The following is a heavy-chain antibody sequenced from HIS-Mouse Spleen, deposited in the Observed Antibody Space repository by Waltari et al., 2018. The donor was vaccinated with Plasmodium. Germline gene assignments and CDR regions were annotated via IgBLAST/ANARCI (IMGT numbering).Heavy chain of an antibody. CDR2: INHSGST. V-gene: IGHV4-34*01. CDR3: ARGLRGHYWYFDL. D-gene: IGHD3-10*01. Sequence: QVQLQQWGAGLLKPSETLSLTCAVYGGSFRGYYWSWILQPPVKGLEWVGEINHSGSTNYNPSRKSRVTISVDTSKNQFSLKLSSVTAADTAVYYCARGLRGHYWYFDLWGRGTLVTVSS. J-gene: IGHJ2*01. CDR1: GGSFRGYY.